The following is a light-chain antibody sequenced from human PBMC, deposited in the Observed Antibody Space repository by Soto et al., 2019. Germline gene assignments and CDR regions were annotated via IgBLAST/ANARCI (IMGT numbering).Light chain of an antibody. CDR2: DAS. Sequence: AIRMTRSPSSFAASTGDRVSITCRATQDIGTYLAWYQQIPGKAPKLLIYDASTLQTGVPSRFSGSGSGTDFTLTISYLQSEDFGTYYCQQFYNYPRTFGQGTTG. V-gene: IGKV1-8*01. J-gene: IGKJ1*01. CDR3: QQFYNYPRT. CDR1: QDIGTY.